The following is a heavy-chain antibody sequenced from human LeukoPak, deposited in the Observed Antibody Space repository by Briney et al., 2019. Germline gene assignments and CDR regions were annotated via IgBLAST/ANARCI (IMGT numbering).Heavy chain of an antibody. V-gene: IGHV3-23*01. J-gene: IGHJ2*01. CDR3: ARGHGDYIGSYWYFDL. Sequence: GGSLRLPCAASGFTFSSYAMSWVRQAPGKGLEWVSAISGSGGSTYYADSVKGRFTISRDNSKNTLYLQMNSLRAEDTAVYYCARGHGDYIGSYWYFDLWGRGTLVTVSS. CDR1: GFTFSSYA. D-gene: IGHD4-17*01. CDR2: ISGSGGST.